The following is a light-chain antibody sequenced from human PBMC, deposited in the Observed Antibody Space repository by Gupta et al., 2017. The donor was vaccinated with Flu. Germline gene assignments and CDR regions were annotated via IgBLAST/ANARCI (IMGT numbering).Light chain of an antibody. CDR2: LGS. Sequence: DIVMTQSPLSLPVTPGEPASISCRSSQSLLHSNGYNYLDWYLQKPGQSPQLLIYLGSARASGVPDRFSGSGSGTDFTLKISRVEAEDVGVYYCMQALQTPRTFGQGTILETK. J-gene: IGKJ2*02. CDR3: MQALQTPRT. CDR1: QSLLHSNGYNY. V-gene: IGKV2-28*01.